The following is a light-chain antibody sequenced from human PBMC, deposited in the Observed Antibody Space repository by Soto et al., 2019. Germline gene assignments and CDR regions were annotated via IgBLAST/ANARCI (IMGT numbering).Light chain of an antibody. CDR1: QSIGTW. J-gene: IGKJ5*01. CDR2: DAS. V-gene: IGKV1-5*01. Sequence: DIQMTQSPSTLSASVGDRVTITCRASQSIGTWLAWYQHRPGKAPSLLIYDASTLRSGVPSRFSGSGSGTEFTLTISSLQADYFATYYCQQSNTYPLTLGQGTRFEIK. CDR3: QQSNTYPLT.